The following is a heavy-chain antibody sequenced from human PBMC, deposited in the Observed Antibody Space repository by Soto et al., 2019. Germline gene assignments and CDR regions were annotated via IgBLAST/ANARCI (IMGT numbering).Heavy chain of an antibody. J-gene: IGHJ6*02. V-gene: IGHV3-21*01. CDR3: ARENYDSSGYLTYYYYGMDV. D-gene: IGHD3-22*01. Sequence: GGSLRLSCAASGFTFSSYSMNWVRQAPGKGLEWVSSISSSSSYIYYADSVKGRFTISRDNAKNSLYLQMNSLRAEDTAVYYCARENYDSSGYLTYYYYGMDVWGQGTPVTVP. CDR2: ISSSSSYI. CDR1: GFTFSSYS.